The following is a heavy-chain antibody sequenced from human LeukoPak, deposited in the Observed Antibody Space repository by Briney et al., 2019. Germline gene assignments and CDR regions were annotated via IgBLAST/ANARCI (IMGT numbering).Heavy chain of an antibody. J-gene: IGHJ4*02. Sequence: GGSLRLSCAASGFTFSSYGMHWVRQATGKGLEWVAVIWYDGTNKYYADSVKGRFTISRDNSKNTLDLQMNSLRAEDTAVYYCARGVTTDVYWGQGTLVTVSS. CDR3: ARGVTTDVY. D-gene: IGHD4-17*01. CDR1: GFTFSSYG. V-gene: IGHV3-33*01. CDR2: IWYDGTNK.